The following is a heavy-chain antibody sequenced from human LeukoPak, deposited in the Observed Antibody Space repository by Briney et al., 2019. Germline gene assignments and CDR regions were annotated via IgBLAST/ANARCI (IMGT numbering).Heavy chain of an antibody. CDR3: ARGSSTASHYNGLFDY. CDR1: GGSISNYY. D-gene: IGHD3-10*01. V-gene: IGHV4-4*07. Sequence: PSETLSLTCTVSGGSISNYYWSWIRQPAGKGLEWIGRIYTSGSTNYNPSLKSRVTMSVDTSKNQFSLKLRFVTAADTAVYYCARGSSTASHYNGLFDYWGRGTLVTVSS. CDR2: IYTSGST. J-gene: IGHJ4*02.